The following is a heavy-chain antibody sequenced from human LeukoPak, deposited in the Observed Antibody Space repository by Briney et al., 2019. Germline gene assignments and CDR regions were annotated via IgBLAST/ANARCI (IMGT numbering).Heavy chain of an antibody. V-gene: IGHV3-9*01. CDR3: AKLDGQREAFDI. J-gene: IGHJ3*02. CDR2: ISWNSGSI. Sequence: GGSLRLSCAASGFTFDDYAMHWVRQAPGKGLEWVSGISWNSGSIGYADPVKGRFTISRDNAKNSLYLQMNSLRAEDTALYYCAKLDGQREAFDIWGQGTMVTVSS. CDR1: GFTFDDYA. D-gene: IGHD5-24*01.